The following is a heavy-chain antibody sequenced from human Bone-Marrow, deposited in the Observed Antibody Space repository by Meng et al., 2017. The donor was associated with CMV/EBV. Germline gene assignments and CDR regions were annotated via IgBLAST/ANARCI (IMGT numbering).Heavy chain of an antibody. CDR2: ISSSGSTI. J-gene: IGHJ4*02. CDR3: ARDPDIVVVPAAASDY. CDR1: GFTFSDYY. Sequence: GESLKISCAASGFTFSDYYMNWVRQAPGKGLEWVSYISSSGSTIYYADSVKGRFTISRDNAKNSLYLQMNSLRAEDTAVYYCARDPDIVVVPAAASDYWGQGTLVTVSS. D-gene: IGHD2-2*01. V-gene: IGHV3-11*01.